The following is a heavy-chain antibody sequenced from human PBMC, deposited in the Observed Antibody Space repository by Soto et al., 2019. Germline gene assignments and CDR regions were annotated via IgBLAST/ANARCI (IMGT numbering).Heavy chain of an antibody. CDR3: ARNKGVTCLDY. D-gene: IGHD3-10*01. Sequence: QVQLVQSEGGVVQPGRSLRLSCVMSGISFRNSGMHWVRQAPGKGLEWVAMIWSDGSSKFYADSVQGRFTISRYNSMDTQYLQMTSLRPEDTAIYYCARNKGVTCLDYWGQGTLVTVSS. CDR2: IWSDGSSK. V-gene: IGHV3-33*01. J-gene: IGHJ4*02. CDR1: GISFRNSG.